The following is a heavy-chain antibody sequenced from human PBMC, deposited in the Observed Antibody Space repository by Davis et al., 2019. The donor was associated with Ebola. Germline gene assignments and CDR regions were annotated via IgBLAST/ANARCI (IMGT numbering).Heavy chain of an antibody. V-gene: IGHV4-34*01. CDR2: INHSGST. J-gene: IGHJ4*02. CDR1: GGSFSGYY. Sequence: SETLSLTCAVYGGSFSGYYWSWIRQPPGKGLEWIGEINHSGSTNYNPSLKSRVTISVDTSKNQFSLKLSSVTAADTAVYYCARGPVGARCLDYWGQGTLVTVSS. CDR3: ARGPVGARCLDY. D-gene: IGHD1-26*01.